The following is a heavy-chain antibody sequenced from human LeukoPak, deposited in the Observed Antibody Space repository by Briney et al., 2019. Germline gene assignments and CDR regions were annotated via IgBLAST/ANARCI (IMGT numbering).Heavy chain of an antibody. CDR1: GFTSSNYW. J-gene: IGHJ1*01. V-gene: IGHV3-74*01. D-gene: IGHD3-22*01. CDR3: AAYDSSGYSGKYFQH. CDR2: INSDGSST. Sequence: PGGSLRLSCAASGFTSSNYWMHWVRQAPGKGLVWVSRINSDGSSTSYADSVKGRFTISRDNAKNTLYLQMNSLRAEDTAVYYCAAYDSSGYSGKYFQHWGQGTLVTVSS.